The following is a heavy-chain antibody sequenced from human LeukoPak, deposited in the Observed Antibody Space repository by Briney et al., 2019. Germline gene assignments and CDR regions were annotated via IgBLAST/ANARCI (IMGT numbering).Heavy chain of an antibody. Sequence: GGSLRLSCAASPFTFDDSSMDWVRQAPGKGLEWISYISGRSSTIYYADSVRGRFTISRDNAKNSMYLQMNSLRAEATAVYYYARDRRTSVSYSIDYWGQGTLVTVSS. CDR2: ISGRSSTI. J-gene: IGHJ4*02. D-gene: IGHD1-26*01. CDR1: PFTFDDSS. CDR3: ARDRRTSVSYSIDY. V-gene: IGHV3-48*01.